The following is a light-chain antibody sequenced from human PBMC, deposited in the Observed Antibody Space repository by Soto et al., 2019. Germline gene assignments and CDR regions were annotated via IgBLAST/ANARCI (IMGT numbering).Light chain of an antibody. CDR2: DAS. CDR1: QSVSSY. J-gene: IGKJ4*01. V-gene: IGKV3-11*01. CDR3: QHRSNWPLT. Sequence: TLSLSPGERATLSCRASQSVSSYLAWYQQRPGQAPRLLIYDASNRATGIPARFSGSGSGTDFTLTISSLEPEDFAVYYCQHRSNWPLTFGGGTKVDIK.